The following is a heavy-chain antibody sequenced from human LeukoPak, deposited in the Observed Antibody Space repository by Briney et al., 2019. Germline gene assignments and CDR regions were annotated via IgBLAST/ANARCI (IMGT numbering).Heavy chain of an antibody. J-gene: IGHJ4*02. CDR2: ISAYNGNT. V-gene: IGHV1-18*01. D-gene: IGHD3-10*01. CDR3: ATERHYYGSGSIRVPAFDY. Sequence: GASVKVSCKASGYTFTSYGISWVRQAPGQGLEWMGWISAYNGNTNYAQKLQGRVTMTEDTSTDTAYMELSSLRSEDTAVYYCATERHYYGSGSIRVPAFDYWGQGTLVTVSS. CDR1: GYTFTSYG.